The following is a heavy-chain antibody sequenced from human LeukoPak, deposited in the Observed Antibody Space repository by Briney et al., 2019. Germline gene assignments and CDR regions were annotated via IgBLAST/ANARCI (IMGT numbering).Heavy chain of an antibody. Sequence: GGSLRLSCAASVFTFSSYAMSLVRQAPGKGLEWVSAISGSGGSTYYADSVKGRFTISRDNSKNTLYLQMNSLRAGDTAVYYCAKGRGIVATIGNAFDIWGQGTMVTVSS. J-gene: IGHJ3*02. CDR2: ISGSGGST. D-gene: IGHD5-12*01. CDR1: VFTFSSYA. V-gene: IGHV3-23*01. CDR3: AKGRGIVATIGNAFDI.